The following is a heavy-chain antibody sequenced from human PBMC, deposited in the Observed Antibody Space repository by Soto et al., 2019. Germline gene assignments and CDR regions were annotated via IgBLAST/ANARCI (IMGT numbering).Heavy chain of an antibody. Sequence: GSLRLSCAASGFTFSNAWMNWVRQAPGKGLEWVGRIKSKTDGGTTDYAAPVKGRFTISRDDSKNKLYMQMNSLKTEDSAVYYCTTEIVVVPAAIVYYYYYYGMDVWGQGTTVTVSS. CDR3: TTEIVVVPAAIVYYYYYYGMDV. CDR2: IKSKTDGGTT. CDR1: GFTFSNAW. D-gene: IGHD2-2*01. J-gene: IGHJ6*02. V-gene: IGHV3-15*07.